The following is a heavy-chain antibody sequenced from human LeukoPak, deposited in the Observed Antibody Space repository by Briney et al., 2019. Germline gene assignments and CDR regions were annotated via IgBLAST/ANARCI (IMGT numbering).Heavy chain of an antibody. D-gene: IGHD1-7*01. CDR3: TTDEDWNYARKDV. Sequence: PGGSLRLSCAASGFTFNYAWMSWVRQVPGKGLEWVGQTVSEIDRGTTDYAAPVKGRFTISRDDSKSTLYLQMNSLKIEGTAVYYCTTDEDWNYARKDVWGQGATVIVSS. CDR2: TVSEIDRGTT. J-gene: IGHJ6*02. V-gene: IGHV3-15*04. CDR1: GFTFNYAW.